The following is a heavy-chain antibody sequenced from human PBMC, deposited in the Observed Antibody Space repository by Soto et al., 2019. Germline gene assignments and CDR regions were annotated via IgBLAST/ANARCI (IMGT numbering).Heavy chain of an antibody. V-gene: IGHV4-39*01. CDR2: IYYRGNA. CDR1: DDSINSDKYY. CDR3: ARLEGLATISYYFDF. D-gene: IGHD3-9*01. Sequence: QLQLQESGPGLVKPSETLSLTCSVSDDSINSDKYYWGWIRQPPGKGLEWIGSIYYRGNAYSKPSLQTRVTISLDKSKRQFSLKLNSVTAADSAVYFCARLEGLATISYYFDFWGPGALVTVSS. J-gene: IGHJ4*02.